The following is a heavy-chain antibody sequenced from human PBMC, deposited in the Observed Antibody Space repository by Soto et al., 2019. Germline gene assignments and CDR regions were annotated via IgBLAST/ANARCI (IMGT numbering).Heavy chain of an antibody. D-gene: IGHD4-17*01. Sequence: QVQLQESGPGLVKPSQTLSLTCTVSGASINGGGYYWSWIRQHPGKGLEWIGSIYYSGNTYYSPSLKSRVTISVYTSKNHFSLRLTSVTAADTAVYYCARDPSYGDYSYYGMDVWGQGTTVTVSS. J-gene: IGHJ6*02. CDR3: ARDPSYGDYSYYGMDV. CDR1: GASINGGGYY. CDR2: IYYSGNT. V-gene: IGHV4-31*03.